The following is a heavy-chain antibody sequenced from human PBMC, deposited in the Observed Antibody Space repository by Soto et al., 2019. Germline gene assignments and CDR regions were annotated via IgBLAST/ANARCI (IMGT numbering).Heavy chain of an antibody. V-gene: IGHV1-18*01. CDR1: GYAFTTYG. CDR3: ARGRYGDY. CDR2: ISAHNGNT. Sequence: VQSGAEVKKPGASVKVSCQGSGYAFTTYGITWVRQAPGQGLEWMGWISAHNGNTNYAQKLQGGVTVTRDTSTSTAYMELRSLRYDDTAVYYCARGRYGDYWGQGALVTVSS. D-gene: IGHD1-1*01. J-gene: IGHJ4*02.